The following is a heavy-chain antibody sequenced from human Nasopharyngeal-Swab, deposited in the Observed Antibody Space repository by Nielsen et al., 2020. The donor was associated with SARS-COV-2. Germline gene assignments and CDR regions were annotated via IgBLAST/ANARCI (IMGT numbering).Heavy chain of an antibody. V-gene: IGHV3-23*01. CDR3: ANPYYYDSSGYDDY. D-gene: IGHD3-22*01. Sequence: VRQAPGKGLEWVSAISGSGGSTYYADSVKGRFTISRDNSKNTLYLQMNSLRAEDKAVYYCANPYYYDSSGYDDYWGQGTLVTVSS. CDR2: ISGSGGST. J-gene: IGHJ4*02.